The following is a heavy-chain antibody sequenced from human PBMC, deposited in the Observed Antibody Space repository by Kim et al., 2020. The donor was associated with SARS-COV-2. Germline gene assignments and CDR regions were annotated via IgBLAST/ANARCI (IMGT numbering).Heavy chain of an antibody. Sequence: ADSVKSRFTISRDNAKNSLYLQMNSLRAEHTAVYYCAMVLGFGELLQFDYWGQGTLVTVSS. V-gene: IGHV3-21*01. J-gene: IGHJ4*02. D-gene: IGHD3-10*01. CDR3: AMVLGFGELLQFDY.